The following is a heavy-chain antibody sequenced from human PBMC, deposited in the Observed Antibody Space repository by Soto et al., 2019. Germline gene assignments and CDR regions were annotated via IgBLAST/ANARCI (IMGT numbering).Heavy chain of an antibody. D-gene: IGHD3-22*01. Sequence: SETLSLTCTVSGGSISSGEYYWTWIRQPPGKGLEWIGDISYSGSTHYSPSLKSRVTISVDTSKNQFSLKLSSVTAADTAVYYCARESSGYYQDDYWGQGTLVTVSS. J-gene: IGHJ4*02. CDR3: ARESSGYYQDDY. CDR1: GGSISSGEYY. V-gene: IGHV4-39*07. CDR2: ISYSGST.